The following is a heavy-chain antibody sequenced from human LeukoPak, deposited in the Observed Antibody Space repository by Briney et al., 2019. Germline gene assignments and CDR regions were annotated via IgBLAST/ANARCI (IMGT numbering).Heavy chain of an antibody. CDR1: GFTFSSYA. V-gene: IGHV3-30*04. Sequence: PGRSLRLSCAASGFTFSSYAMYWVRQAPGKGLEWVAVISYDGSDKFYADSVKGRFTISRDNSKNTLHLQMNSLRAEDTAVYYCARGLYYGSGTDPYYFDYWGQGTLVTVSS. CDR2: ISYDGSDK. CDR3: ARGLYYGSGTDPYYFDY. J-gene: IGHJ4*02. D-gene: IGHD3-10*01.